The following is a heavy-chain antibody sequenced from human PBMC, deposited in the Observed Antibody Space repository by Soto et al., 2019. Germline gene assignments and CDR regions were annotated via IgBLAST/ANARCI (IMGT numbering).Heavy chain of an antibody. CDR3: ARGKTTSGQQAFDI. D-gene: IGHD1-1*01. CDR2: IYYSGST. V-gene: IGHV4-59*01. Sequence: SETLSLTCSVSGGSIKNYYWNWIRQAPGKGLEWIGYIYYSGSTNYNPSLKSRVTISVDTSKNQFSLKLSSVTAADTAVYYCARGKTTSGQQAFDIWGQGTMVT. CDR1: GGSIKNYY. J-gene: IGHJ3*02.